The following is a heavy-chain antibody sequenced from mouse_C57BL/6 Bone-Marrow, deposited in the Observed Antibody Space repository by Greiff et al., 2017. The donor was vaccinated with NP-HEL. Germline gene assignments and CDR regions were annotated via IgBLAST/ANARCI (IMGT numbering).Heavy chain of an antibody. J-gene: IGHJ3*01. V-gene: IGHV1-26*01. D-gene: IGHD4-1*01. CDR3: ARHKLTGFAY. Sequence: EVQLQQSGPELVKPGASVKISCKASGYTFTDYYMNWVKQSHGKSLEWIGDINPNNGGTSYNQKFKGKATLTVDKSSSTAYMELRSLTSEDSAVYYCARHKLTGFAYWGQGTLVTVSA. CDR1: GYTFTDYY. CDR2: INPNNGGT.